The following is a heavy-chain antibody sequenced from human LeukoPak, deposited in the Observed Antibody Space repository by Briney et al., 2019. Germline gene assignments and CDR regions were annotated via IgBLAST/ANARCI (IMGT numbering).Heavy chain of an antibody. CDR2: IYHSGST. D-gene: IGHD2-8*01. Sequence: SGTLSLTCAVSGGSISSSNWWSWVRQPPGKGLEWIGEIYHSGSTNYNPSLKNRVTISVDKSENEFSLKLSSVTAADTAVYYCARRRFVRGPDVVNPFDYWGQGTLVTVSS. CDR1: GGSISSSNW. CDR3: ARRRFVRGPDVVNPFDY. J-gene: IGHJ4*02. V-gene: IGHV4-4*02.